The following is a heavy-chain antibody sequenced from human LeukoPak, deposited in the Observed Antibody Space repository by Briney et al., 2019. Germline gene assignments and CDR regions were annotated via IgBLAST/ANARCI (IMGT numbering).Heavy chain of an antibody. J-gene: IGHJ4*02. D-gene: IGHD2-21*01. Sequence: GGSLRLSCTVSGFTVSSNSMSWVRQAPGKGLEWVSFIYSGGNTHYSDSVKGRFTISRDNSKNTLYLQMNSLRADDTAVYYCARRAGECSHPYDYWGQGTLVTVSS. CDR1: GFTVSSNS. CDR2: IYSGGNT. CDR3: ARRAGECSHPYDY. V-gene: IGHV3-53*01.